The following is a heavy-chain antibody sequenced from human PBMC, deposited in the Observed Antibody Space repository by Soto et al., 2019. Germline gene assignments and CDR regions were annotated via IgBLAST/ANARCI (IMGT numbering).Heavy chain of an antibody. CDR3: AKYQNYDWNYPV. CDR1: GFTFSSYA. D-gene: IGHD1-7*01. CDR2: ISGSGGAA. J-gene: IGHJ6*02. V-gene: IGHV3-23*01. Sequence: LRLSCAASGFTFSSYAMSWVRQAPGKGLEWVSAISGSGGAAYYADSVKGRFTISRDNSKNTLYLQMDGLRADDTARYYCAKYQNYDWNYPVWGQGTTVTVSS.